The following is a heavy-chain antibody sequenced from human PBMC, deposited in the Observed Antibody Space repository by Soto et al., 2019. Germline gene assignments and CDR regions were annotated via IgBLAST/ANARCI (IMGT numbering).Heavy chain of an antibody. CDR1: GFTCSSYW. Sequence: PGGSLRLSCAASGFTCSSYWMSWVRQAPGKGLEWVANIKQDGSEKYYVDSVKGRFTISRDNAKNSLYLQMNSLRAEDTAVYYCARLLWGAFDIWGQGTMVTVSS. J-gene: IGHJ3*02. V-gene: IGHV3-7*01. CDR2: IKQDGSEK. D-gene: IGHD2-2*01. CDR3: ARLLWGAFDI.